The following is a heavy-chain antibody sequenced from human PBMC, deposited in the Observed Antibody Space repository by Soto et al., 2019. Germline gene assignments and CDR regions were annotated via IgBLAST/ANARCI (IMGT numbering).Heavy chain of an antibody. CDR3: ARVNPEYSSSPYYYYGMDV. J-gene: IGHJ6*02. V-gene: IGHV1-18*01. D-gene: IGHD6-6*01. CDR1: GCTFTSYG. CDR2: ISAYNGNT. Sequence: ASVKVSCKASGCTFTSYGISWVRQAPGQGLEWMGWISAYNGNTNYAQKLQGRVTMTTDTSTSTAYMELRSLRSDDTAVYYCARVNPEYSSSPYYYYGMDVWGQGTTVTVSS.